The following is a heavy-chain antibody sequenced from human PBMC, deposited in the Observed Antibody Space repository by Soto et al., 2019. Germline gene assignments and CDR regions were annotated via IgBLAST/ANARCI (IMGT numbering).Heavy chain of an antibody. Sequence: VQLVESGGGLEQPGRSLRLSCAGSGFTFDDYALHWVRQVPRKGLEWVSGISWNGKEIGYADSVKGRFIVSRDNAKNSLYLQLNSLRVEDTALYFCVKDSSWEPRILDFWGQGTRVTVSS. J-gene: IGHJ3*01. CDR3: VKDSSWEPRILDF. CDR1: GFTFDDYA. CDR2: ISWNGKEI. V-gene: IGHV3-9*01. D-gene: IGHD1-26*01.